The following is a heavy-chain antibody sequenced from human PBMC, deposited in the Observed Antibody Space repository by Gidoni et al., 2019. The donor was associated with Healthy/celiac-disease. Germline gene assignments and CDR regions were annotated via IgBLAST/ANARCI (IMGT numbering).Heavy chain of an antibody. D-gene: IGHD6-6*01. Sequence: EVQLVESGGGLVQPGRSLRLSCTASGFTFGDYAMSWFRQAPGKGLEWVGFIRSKAYGGTTEYAASVKGRFTISRDDSKSIAYLQMNSLKTEDTAVYYCTRDLYSSSSIYYYYGMDVWGQGTTVTVSS. J-gene: IGHJ6*02. CDR1: GFTFGDYA. V-gene: IGHV3-49*03. CDR2: IRSKAYGGTT. CDR3: TRDLYSSSSIYYYYGMDV.